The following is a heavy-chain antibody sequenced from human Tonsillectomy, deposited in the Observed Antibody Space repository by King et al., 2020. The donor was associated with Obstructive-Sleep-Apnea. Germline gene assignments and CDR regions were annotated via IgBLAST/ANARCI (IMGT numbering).Heavy chain of an antibody. Sequence: VQLVESGGGLVQPGRSLRLSCAASGFIFDDYVMHWVRQAPGKGLEWVSGISWNSETIGYADSVKGRFSISRDNANNSLYLQMNSLRAEDTAFYYCAREIVSGWYGFDSWGQGTRVTVSS. CDR1: GFIFDDYV. V-gene: IGHV3-9*01. J-gene: IGHJ4*02. CDR3: AREIVSGWYGFDS. CDR2: ISWNSETI. D-gene: IGHD6-19*01.